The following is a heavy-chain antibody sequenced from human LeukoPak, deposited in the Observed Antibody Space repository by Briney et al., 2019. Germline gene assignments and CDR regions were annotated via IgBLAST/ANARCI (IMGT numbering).Heavy chain of an antibody. CDR2: IYYSGST. CDR1: GGSISSGDYY. V-gene: IGHV4-30-4*01. CDR3: ARYYDLLTGLDY. D-gene: IGHD3-9*01. J-gene: IGHJ4*02. Sequence: PSETLSLTCTVSGGSISSGDYYWSWIRQPPGKGLEWIGYIYYSGSTYYNPSLKSRVTISVDTSKNQFSLKLSSVTAADTAVYSFARYYDLLTGLDYWGQGTLATVS.